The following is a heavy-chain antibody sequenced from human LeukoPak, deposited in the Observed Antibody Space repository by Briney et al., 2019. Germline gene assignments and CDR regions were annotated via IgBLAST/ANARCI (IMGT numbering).Heavy chain of an antibody. CDR2: INHSGST. V-gene: IGHV4-34*01. J-gene: IGHJ3*02. Sequence: PSETLSLTCAVYGGSFSRDYCSWIRQPPGRGLEWIGEINHSGSTNYNPSLKSRVTISVDTSKNQFSLKLSSVTAADTAVYYCARARSGWYVDDAFDIWGQGTMVTVSS. CDR1: GGSFSRDY. CDR3: ARARSGWYVDDAFDI. D-gene: IGHD6-19*01.